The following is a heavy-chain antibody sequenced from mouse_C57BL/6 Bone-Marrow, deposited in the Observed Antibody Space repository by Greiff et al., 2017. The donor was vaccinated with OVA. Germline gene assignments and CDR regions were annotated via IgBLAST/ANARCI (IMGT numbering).Heavy chain of an antibody. CDR3: ARHRTTAVATGGAMDY. CDR2: ISSGGSYT. CDR1: GFTFSSYG. J-gene: IGHJ4*01. Sequence: EVQLVESGGDLVKPGGSLKLSCAASGFTFSSYGMSWVRQTPDKRLEWVATISSGGSYTYYPDSVKGRFTISRDNAKNTLYLQMSSLKSEDTAMYYCARHRTTAVATGGAMDYWGQGTSVTVSS. D-gene: IGHD1-1*01. V-gene: IGHV5-6*01.